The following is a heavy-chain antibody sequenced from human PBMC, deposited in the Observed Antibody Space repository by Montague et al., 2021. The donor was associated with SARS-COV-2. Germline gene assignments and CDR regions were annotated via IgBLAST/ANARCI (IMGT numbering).Heavy chain of an antibody. CDR2: IYSNDEK. CDR3: AHLIRYYDIFTGIPFDY. D-gene: IGHD3-9*01. Sequence: PALVKPTQTLTLTCTFSGFSLSTPNVGVGWIRQPPGKALEWVVVIYSNDEKRYSPSLRNRLTITKDTAKNQVVLSLTYVDPVDTATYYCAHLIRYYDIFTGIPFDYWGQGSQVTVSS. CDR1: GFSLSTPNVG. J-gene: IGHJ4*02. V-gene: IGHV2-5*01.